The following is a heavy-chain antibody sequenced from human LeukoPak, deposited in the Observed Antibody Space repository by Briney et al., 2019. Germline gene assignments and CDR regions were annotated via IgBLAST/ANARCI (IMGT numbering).Heavy chain of an antibody. CDR3: ARARCSSTSCYQLYYYYYGMDV. CDR1: GFTFSSYA. J-gene: IGHJ6*02. V-gene: IGHV3-30-3*01. CDR2: ISYDGSNK. Sequence: GGSLRLSCAASGFTFSSYAMHWVRQAPGKGLEWVAVISYDGSNKYYADSVKGRFTISRDNSKNTLYLQMNSLRAEDTAVYYCARARCSSTSCYQLYYYYYGMDVWGQGTTVTVSS. D-gene: IGHD2-2*01.